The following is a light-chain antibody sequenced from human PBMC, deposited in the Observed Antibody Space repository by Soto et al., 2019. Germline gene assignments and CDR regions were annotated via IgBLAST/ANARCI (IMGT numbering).Light chain of an antibody. CDR3: AAWDDSLNGVV. Sequence: QSVLTQPPSVSEAPRQWVTISCSGSSSNIGDNHVNWYQHLPGKAPKLLIYYDDLKPSGVSDRFSGSKSGTSASLAISGLQSEDEADYYCAAWDDSLNGVVFGGGTKLTVL. J-gene: IGLJ2*01. CDR2: YDD. V-gene: IGLV1-36*01. CDR1: SSNIGDNH.